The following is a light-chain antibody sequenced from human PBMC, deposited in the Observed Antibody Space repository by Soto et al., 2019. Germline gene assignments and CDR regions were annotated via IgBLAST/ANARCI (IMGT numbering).Light chain of an antibody. CDR3: QQFNVWPRT. V-gene: IGKV3-15*01. J-gene: IGKJ1*01. Sequence: EALMTQSPATLAVSPGERATLSCRASQNIGSNLAWYQQKSGQAPRLLMSGASTRDTGISARFSGSGSGTEFTLTISSLQSADFGVYYCQQFNVWPRTFGQGTRVEI. CDR2: GAS. CDR1: QNIGSN.